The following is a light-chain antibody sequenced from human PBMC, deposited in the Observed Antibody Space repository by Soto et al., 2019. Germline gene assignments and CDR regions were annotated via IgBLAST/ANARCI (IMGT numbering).Light chain of an antibody. J-gene: IGKJ1*01. Sequence: DIQMTQSPSSLSASVGDRVTITCRASQSISTYLNWYQQKPGKAPKLLMHAASSLDRGVPSRFSGSGSRTDFNLTISSLQSEDFATYYCQQSYKTPRKFGQGTKVDI. CDR1: QSISTY. CDR3: QQSYKTPRK. V-gene: IGKV1-39*01. CDR2: AAS.